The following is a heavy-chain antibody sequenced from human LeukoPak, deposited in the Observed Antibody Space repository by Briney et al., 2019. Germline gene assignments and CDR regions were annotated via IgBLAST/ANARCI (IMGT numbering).Heavy chain of an antibody. Sequence: SQTLSLTCTVSGGSISSGGYYWSWSRQHPGKGLEWIGYIYYSGSTYYNPSLKSRVTISVDTSKNQFSLKLSSVTAADTAVYYCARDSPPQLLYEPPDAFDIWGQGTMVTVSS. J-gene: IGHJ3*02. CDR3: ARDSPPQLLYEPPDAFDI. D-gene: IGHD2-2*02. CDR2: IYYSGST. CDR1: GGSISSGGYY. V-gene: IGHV4-31*03.